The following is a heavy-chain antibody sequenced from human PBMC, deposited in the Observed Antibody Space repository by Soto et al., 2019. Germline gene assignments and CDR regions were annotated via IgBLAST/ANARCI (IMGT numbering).Heavy chain of an antibody. V-gene: IGHV4-39*01. CDR1: GGSISSSSYY. CDR2: IYYSGST. D-gene: IGHD6-19*01. Sequence: KASETLSLTCTVSGGSISSSSYYWGWIRQPPGKGLEWIGSIYYSGSTYYNPSLKSRVTISVDTSKNQFSLKLSSVTAADTAVYYCASGAGYSSGWSAYYYYYGMDVWGQGTTVTVSS. J-gene: IGHJ6*02. CDR3: ASGAGYSSGWSAYYYYYGMDV.